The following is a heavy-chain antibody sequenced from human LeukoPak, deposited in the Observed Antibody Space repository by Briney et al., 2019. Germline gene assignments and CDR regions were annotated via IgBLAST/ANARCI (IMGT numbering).Heavy chain of an antibody. V-gene: IGHV3-33*01. J-gene: IGHJ4*02. CDR2: IWYDGSNI. CDR1: GFTFSDYG. D-gene: IGHD2-21*01. CDR3: VRELPPVVQYYSDH. Sequence: GRSLRLSCAASGFTFSDYGMHWVRQAPGKGLEWVAVIWYDGSNIYYADSVKGRFTISRDNSRNTLYLQMNSLRAEDTAVYYCVRELPPVVQYYSDHWGPGTLVTVSS.